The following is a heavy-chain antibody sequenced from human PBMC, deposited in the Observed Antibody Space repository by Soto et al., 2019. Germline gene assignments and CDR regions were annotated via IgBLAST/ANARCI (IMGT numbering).Heavy chain of an antibody. CDR1: GYTFTSYN. Sequence: QVQLVQSGAEVKKPGASVKVSCKASGYTFTSYNIHWVRQAPGQGLEWVGMINPRGFFTTYAQKFRGRVTMTGDKATSVVYMELTNLRSEDTAVYYCERAAGRFAELFWFDPWGQGTLVSVSS. V-gene: IGHV1-46*01. D-gene: IGHD3-10*01. J-gene: IGHJ5*02. CDR2: INPRGFFT. CDR3: ERAAGRFAELFWFDP.